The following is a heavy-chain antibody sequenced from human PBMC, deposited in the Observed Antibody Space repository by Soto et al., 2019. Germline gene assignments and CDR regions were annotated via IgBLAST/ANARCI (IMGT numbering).Heavy chain of an antibody. J-gene: IGHJ4*02. CDR1: GFTFSTYS. CDR2: ISSSSSTI. D-gene: IGHD4-4*01. CDR3: ARSITTDTY. V-gene: IGHV3-48*01. Sequence: PGGSLRLSCAASGFTFSTYSMNWVRQAPGKGLEWVSYISSSSSTIYYADSVKGRFTISRDNANNSLYLQMNSLRAEDTALYYCARSITTDTYWGQGTLVTDSS.